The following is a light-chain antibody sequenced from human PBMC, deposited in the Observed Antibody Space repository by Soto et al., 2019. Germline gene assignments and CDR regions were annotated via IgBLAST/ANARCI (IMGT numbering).Light chain of an antibody. J-gene: IGKJ1*01. Sequence: AIQMTQSPSSLSASVGDRVTITCRASQGIRNDLGWYQQKPGKAPKLLIYAASRLESGVPSRFSGSGSGTDFTLTISSLQPEDSATYYCLQDHAYPRTFGQGTIVEVK. CDR3: LQDHAYPRT. V-gene: IGKV1-6*01. CDR1: QGIRND. CDR2: AAS.